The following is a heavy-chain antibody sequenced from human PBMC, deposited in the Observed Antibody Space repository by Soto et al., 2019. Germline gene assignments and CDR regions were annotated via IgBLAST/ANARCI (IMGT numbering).Heavy chain of an antibody. CDR2: INHSGST. D-gene: IGHD6-13*01. V-gene: IGHV4-34*01. CDR1: GGSFSGYY. CDR3: ARGLAEAGKGGMDV. Sequence: KTSETLSLTCAVYGGSFSGYYWSWIRQPPGKGLEWIGEINHSGSTNYNPSLKSRVTISVDTSKNQFSLKLSSVTAADTAVYYCARGLAEAGKGGMDVWGQGTTVTVSS. J-gene: IGHJ6*02.